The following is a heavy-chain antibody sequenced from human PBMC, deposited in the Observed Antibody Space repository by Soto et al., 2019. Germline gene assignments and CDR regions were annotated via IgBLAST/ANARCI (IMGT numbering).Heavy chain of an antibody. V-gene: IGHV4-59*01. J-gene: IGHJ4*02. D-gene: IGHD3-16*02. CDR3: ARMRGLGEISPYVDY. CDR1: GGSISDYQ. Sequence: QVQLQESGPGLVRPSETLSLTCSVSGGSISDYQWNWIRQSPGKGLEWIGDIYYSGRTNYNPSLKSRVTISLDTSTKQFSLRLRSVTAADTAVYYCARMRGLGEISPYVDYWGQGPLVTVSS. CDR2: IYYSGRT.